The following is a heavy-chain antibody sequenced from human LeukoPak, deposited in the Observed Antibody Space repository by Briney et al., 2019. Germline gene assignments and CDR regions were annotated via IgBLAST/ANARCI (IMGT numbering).Heavy chain of an antibody. Sequence: GGSLRLSCAASGFTVSSNYMSWVRQAPGKGLEWVSVIYSGGSTYYADSVKGRFTISRDNSKNTLYLPMNSRRAEDTAVYYCARDRRAVAGSPLGYWGQGTLVTVSS. J-gene: IGHJ4*02. CDR2: IYSGGST. CDR1: GFTVSSNY. D-gene: IGHD6-19*01. CDR3: ARDRRAVAGSPLGY. V-gene: IGHV3-53*01.